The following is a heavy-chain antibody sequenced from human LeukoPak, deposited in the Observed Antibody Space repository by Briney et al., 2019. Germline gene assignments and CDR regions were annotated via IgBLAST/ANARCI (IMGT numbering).Heavy chain of an antibody. V-gene: IGHV4-30-2*01. CDR3: ARVNGHYYGSGSYELFDY. D-gene: IGHD3-10*01. CDR1: GGSISSGGYS. CDR2: IYHSGST. Sequence: SETLSLTCAVSGGSISSGGYSWSWIRQPPGKGLEWIGYIYHSGSTYYNPSLKSRVTISVDRSKNQFSLKLSSVTAADTAVYYCARVNGHYYGSGSYELFDYWGQGTLVTVSS. J-gene: IGHJ4*02.